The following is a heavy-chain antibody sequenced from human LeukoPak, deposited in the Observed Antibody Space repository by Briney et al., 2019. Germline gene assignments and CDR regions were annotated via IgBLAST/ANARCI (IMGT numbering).Heavy chain of an antibody. CDR3: ARETETVAGRGLDY. CDR2: IYTSGST. D-gene: IGHD6-19*01. CDR1: GGSITSYF. J-gene: IGHJ4*02. Sequence: SETLSLTSTVSGGSITSYFWTWIRQPAGKGLEWIGRIYTSGSTNYTPSLKSRVTMSVDTSKNQFSLNLSSVTAADTAVYYCARETETVAGRGLDYWGQGTLVTVSS. V-gene: IGHV4-4*07.